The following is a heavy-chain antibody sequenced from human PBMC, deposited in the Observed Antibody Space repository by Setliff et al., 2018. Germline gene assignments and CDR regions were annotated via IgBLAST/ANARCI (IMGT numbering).Heavy chain of an antibody. CDR3: ARRLPYFGMDV. CDR2: THTDGITI. V-gene: IGHV3-48*03. J-gene: IGHJ6*02. Sequence: GGSLRLSCAASGFTFSSEAMTWVRQGPGKGLEWVSKTHTDGITIYPDSVRGRFTISRDSAKNSLHLQMTSLSAEDTAVYYCARRLPYFGMDVWGQGTTVTVSS. D-gene: IGHD2-15*01. CDR1: GFTFSSEA.